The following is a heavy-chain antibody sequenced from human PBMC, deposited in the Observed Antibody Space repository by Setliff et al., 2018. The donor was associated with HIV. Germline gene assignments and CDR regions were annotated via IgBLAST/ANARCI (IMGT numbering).Heavy chain of an antibody. CDR1: GVSISDTIGTSYY. V-gene: IGHV4-39*02. J-gene: IGHJ4*02. Sequence: TSETLSLTCSVSGVSISDTIGTSYYWDWLRQPPGKGLEWIGNIHYSRGTYYNASLKSRVTISLDTSKNHFSLKLTSVAAADTAVYYCARRYHDSSGFYNSWGQGVLVTVSS. CDR3: ARRYHDSSGFYNS. D-gene: IGHD3-22*01. CDR2: IHYSRGT.